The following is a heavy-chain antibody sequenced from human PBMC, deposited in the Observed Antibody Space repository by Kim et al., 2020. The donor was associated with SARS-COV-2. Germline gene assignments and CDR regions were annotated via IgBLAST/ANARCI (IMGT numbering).Heavy chain of an antibody. D-gene: IGHD6-6*01. Sequence: GGSLRLSCAASGFSFSNSRINWVRQAPGKGLEWVSDISSSGSTVYADSVKGRFTISRDNAKNSLYLQMNTLRDEDTAVYYCAREYSSSSGKAFDIWGQGTMVTVSS. V-gene: IGHV3-48*02. J-gene: IGHJ3*02. CDR1: GFSFSNSR. CDR3: AREYSSSSGKAFDI. CDR2: ISSSGSTV.